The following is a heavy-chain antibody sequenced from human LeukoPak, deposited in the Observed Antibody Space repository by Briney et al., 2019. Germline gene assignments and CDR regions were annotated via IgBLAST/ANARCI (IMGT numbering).Heavy chain of an antibody. J-gene: IGHJ4*02. Sequence: SETLSLTCTVSGGSISSSSYYWGWIRQPPGKGPEWIGSIYYSGSTYYNPSLKSRVTISVDTSKNQFSLKLSSVTAADTAVYYCARHGPRYSSSWYLVYWGQGTLVTVSS. CDR3: ARHGPRYSSSWYLVY. CDR1: GGSISSSSYY. D-gene: IGHD6-13*01. V-gene: IGHV4-39*01. CDR2: IYYSGST.